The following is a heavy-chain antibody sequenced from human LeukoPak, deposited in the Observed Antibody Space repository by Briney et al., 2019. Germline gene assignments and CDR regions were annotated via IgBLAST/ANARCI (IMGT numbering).Heavy chain of an antibody. CDR1: GGSISSGGYY. Sequence: SETLSLTCTVSGGSISSGGYYWSWIRQHPGTGLEWIGYIYYSGSTYYNPSLKSRVTISVDTSKNQFSLKLSSVTAADTAVYYCARVPSRYCSSTSCLNDAFDIWGQGTMVTVSS. D-gene: IGHD2-2*01. J-gene: IGHJ3*02. CDR2: IYYSGST. CDR3: ARVPSRYCSSTSCLNDAFDI. V-gene: IGHV4-31*03.